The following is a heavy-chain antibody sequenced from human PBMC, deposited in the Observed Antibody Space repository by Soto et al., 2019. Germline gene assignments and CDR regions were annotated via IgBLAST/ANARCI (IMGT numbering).Heavy chain of an antibody. Sequence: ASVKVSCKASGYTFTSYGISWVRQAPGQGLEWMGWISAYNGNTNYAQKLQGRVTMTTDTSTSTAYMELRSLRSDDTAVYYCARDPYYDFWSGYYRGLYYYYGMDVWGQGTTVTVSS. J-gene: IGHJ6*02. CDR1: GYTFTSYG. V-gene: IGHV1-18*01. D-gene: IGHD3-3*01. CDR2: ISAYNGNT. CDR3: ARDPYYDFWSGYYRGLYYYYGMDV.